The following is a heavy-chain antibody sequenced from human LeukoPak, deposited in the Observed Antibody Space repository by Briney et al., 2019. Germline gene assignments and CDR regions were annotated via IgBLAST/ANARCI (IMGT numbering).Heavy chain of an antibody. Sequence: GESLKISCKGSGYSFTSYRIGWVRQMPGKGLEWMGIIYPGDSDTRYSPSFQGQVTISADKSISTAYLQWSSLKASDTAMYCCARHRCSGGSCYLDYYYGMDVWGQGTTVTVSS. V-gene: IGHV5-51*01. D-gene: IGHD2-15*01. CDR3: ARHRCSGGSCYLDYYYGMDV. CDR2: IYPGDSDT. J-gene: IGHJ6*02. CDR1: GYSFTSYR.